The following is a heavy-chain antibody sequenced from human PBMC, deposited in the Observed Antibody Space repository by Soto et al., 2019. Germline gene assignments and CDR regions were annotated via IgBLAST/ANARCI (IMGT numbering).Heavy chain of an antibody. J-gene: IGHJ6*02. CDR3: TRYTSTSRYSYFGMDV. D-gene: IGHD2-2*01. CDR1: GFTFGDYA. V-gene: IGHV3-49*03. CDR2: IRSKAYGGTT. Sequence: RRLSCTGSGFTFGDYAMSWSRQAPGKGLEWVGVIRSKAYGGTTESAASVKGRFTISRDDSRSIAYLQMNSLQSEDTGVYYCTRYTSTSRYSYFGMDVWGHGTTVTVSS.